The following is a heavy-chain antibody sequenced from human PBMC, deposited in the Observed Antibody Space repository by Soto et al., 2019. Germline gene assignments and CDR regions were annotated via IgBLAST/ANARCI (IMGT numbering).Heavy chain of an antibody. D-gene: IGHD3-10*01. CDR1: GFTFSDYY. CDR3: ARLNVLLWFGELSPNFDY. CDR2: ISSSGSTM. Sequence: PGGSLRLSCAASGFTFSDYYMSWIRQAPGKGLEWVSYISSSGSTMYYADSVKGRFTISRDNAKNSLYLQMNSLRAEDTAVYYCARLNVLLWFGELSPNFDYWGQGTLVTVSS. V-gene: IGHV3-11*01. J-gene: IGHJ4*02.